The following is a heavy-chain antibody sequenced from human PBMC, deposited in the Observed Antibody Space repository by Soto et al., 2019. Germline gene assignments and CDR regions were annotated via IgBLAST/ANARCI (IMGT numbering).Heavy chain of an antibody. Sequence: RASVKVSCQASGYTFTDYYVHWVRQAPGQGLEWMGWINPNSGGTKSAQKFQGRVTMTRDTSISTAYMELSRLRSDDTALYHWARRMVVYYDIVSYHYYCDYWGRGTLVTVSS. J-gene: IGHJ4*02. V-gene: IGHV1-2*02. CDR1: GYTFTDYY. CDR2: INPNSGGT. CDR3: ARRMVVYYDIVSYHYYCDY. D-gene: IGHD3-9*01.